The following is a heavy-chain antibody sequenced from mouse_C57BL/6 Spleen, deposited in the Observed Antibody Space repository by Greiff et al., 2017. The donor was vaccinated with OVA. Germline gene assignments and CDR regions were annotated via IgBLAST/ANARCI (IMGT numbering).Heavy chain of an antibody. D-gene: IGHD1-1*01. Sequence: QVHVKQSGPELVKPGASVKISCKASGYAFSSSWMNWVKQRPGQGLEWIGRIYPGGGGTNYNGKFKGKATLTADKSSSTAYMQLSSLTYEDSAVYFCARYYSDAMAYWGQGTLVTVSA. J-gene: IGHJ4*01. CDR2: IYPGGGGT. V-gene: IGHV1-82*01. CDR1: GYAFSSSW. CDR3: ARYYSDAMAY.